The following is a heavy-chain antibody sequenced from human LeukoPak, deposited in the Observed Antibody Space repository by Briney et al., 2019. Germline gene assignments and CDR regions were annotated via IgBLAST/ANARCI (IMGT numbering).Heavy chain of an antibody. Sequence: GGSLRLSCAASGFTFSSYSMNWVRQAPGKGLEWVSYISSSSSTIYYADSVKGRFTISRDNSKNTLYLQMNSLRAEDTAVYYCAGGVVFDYWGQGTLVTVSS. J-gene: IGHJ4*02. CDR3: AGGVVFDY. CDR1: GFTFSSYS. D-gene: IGHD3-16*01. V-gene: IGHV3-48*01. CDR2: ISSSSSTI.